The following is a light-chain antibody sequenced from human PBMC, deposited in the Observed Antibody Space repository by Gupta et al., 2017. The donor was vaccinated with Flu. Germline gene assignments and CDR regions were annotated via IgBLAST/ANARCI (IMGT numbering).Light chain of an antibody. Sequence: DIQMTQSPSSVSASVGDRVSIACRASQGISRWLAWYQQGPGKAPKLLIYAASKLKVGVPSRFSGGGSGTDFILTISSLQPEDFATYYCQQAYNFPLTFGGGTTVEIK. CDR1: QGISRW. CDR2: AAS. J-gene: IGKJ4*01. CDR3: QQAYNFPLT. V-gene: IGKV1-12*01.